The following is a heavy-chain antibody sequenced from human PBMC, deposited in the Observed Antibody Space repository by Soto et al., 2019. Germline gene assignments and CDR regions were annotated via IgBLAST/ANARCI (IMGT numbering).Heavy chain of an antibody. CDR3: ARLYTGYDFWSGYSGYFDY. CDR2: INPNSGGT. CDR1: GYTFTGYY. V-gene: IGHV1-2*04. D-gene: IGHD3-3*01. J-gene: IGHJ4*02. Sequence: ASVKVSCKASGYTFTGYYKHWVRQAPGQGLEWMGWINPNSGGTNYAQKFQGWVTMTRDTSISTAYMELSRLRSDDTAVYYCARLYTGYDFWSGYSGYFDYWGQGTLVTVSS.